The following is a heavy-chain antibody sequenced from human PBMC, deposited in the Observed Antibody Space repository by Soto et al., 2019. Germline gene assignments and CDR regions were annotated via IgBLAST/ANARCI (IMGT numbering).Heavy chain of an antibody. CDR2: IIPIFGTA. V-gene: IGHV1-69*13. CDR3: ARVTSIAAANYYYYGMDV. D-gene: IGHD6-13*01. J-gene: IGHJ6*02. Sequence: ASVKVSCKASGGTFSSYAISWVRQAPGQGLEWMGGIIPIFGTANYAQKFQGRVTITADESTSTAYMELSSLRSEDTAVYYCARVTSIAAANYYYYGMDVWGQGTTVTVSS. CDR1: GGTFSSYA.